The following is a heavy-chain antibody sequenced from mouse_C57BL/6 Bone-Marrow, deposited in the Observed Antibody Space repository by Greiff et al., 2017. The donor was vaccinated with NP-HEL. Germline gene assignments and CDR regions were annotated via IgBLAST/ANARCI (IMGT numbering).Heavy chain of an antibody. CDR1: GFSLTSYG. CDR3: ARNGYGSSYVGYFDY. J-gene: IGHJ2*01. D-gene: IGHD1-1*01. Sequence: QVHVKQSGPGLVQPSQSLSITCTVSGFSLTSYGVHWVRQSPGKGLEWLGVIWSGGSTDYNAAFISRLSISKDNSKSQVFFKMNRLQADDTDIYDCARNGYGSSYVGYFDYWGQGTTLTVSS. V-gene: IGHV2-2*01. CDR2: IWSGGST.